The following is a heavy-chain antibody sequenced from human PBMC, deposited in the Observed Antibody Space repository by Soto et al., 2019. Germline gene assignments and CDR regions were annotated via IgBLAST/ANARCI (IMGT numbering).Heavy chain of an antibody. D-gene: IGHD2-15*01. V-gene: IGHV3-30-3*01. CDR2: ISFDGANE. Sequence: QLVESGGRGVQPGRSLRLSCEASEFTFSSYAMHWVRQAPGRGLEWVALISFDGANEYYADSVKGRFIISRDNSKSMVYLQMNSLRPDDTAIYYCARPIPRWSYHYGMDVWGQGTTATVSS. J-gene: IGHJ6*02. CDR3: ARPIPRWSYHYGMDV. CDR1: EFTFSSYA.